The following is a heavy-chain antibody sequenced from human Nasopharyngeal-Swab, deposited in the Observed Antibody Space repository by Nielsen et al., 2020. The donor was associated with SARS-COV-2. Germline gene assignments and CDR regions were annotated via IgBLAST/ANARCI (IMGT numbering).Heavy chain of an antibody. Sequence: GESLKISCAASGFTFSSYGMHWVRQAPGKGLEWVAVISYDGSNKYYADSVKGRFTISRDNSKNTLYLQMNSLRAEDTAVYYCARLPSGNIDYWGQGTLVTVSS. CDR2: ISYDGSNK. J-gene: IGHJ4*02. V-gene: IGHV3-30*03. D-gene: IGHD1/OR15-1a*01. CDR3: ARLPSGNIDY. CDR1: GFTFSSYG.